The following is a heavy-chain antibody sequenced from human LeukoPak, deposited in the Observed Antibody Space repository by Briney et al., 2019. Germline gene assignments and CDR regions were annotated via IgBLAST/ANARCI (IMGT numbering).Heavy chain of an antibody. V-gene: IGHV1-2*02. J-gene: IGHJ4*02. CDR3: AKGMRSSDRGL. CDR2: INPNSGGT. CDR1: GSTFTGYY. D-gene: IGHD6-19*01. Sequence: SVELSCKASGSTFTGYYMHWVRQAPGQGLEGRGWINPNSGGTNYAQKFQGRVTMTRDTSISTAYMELSRLRSDDTAVYYCAKGMRSSDRGLWGQGTLVTVSS.